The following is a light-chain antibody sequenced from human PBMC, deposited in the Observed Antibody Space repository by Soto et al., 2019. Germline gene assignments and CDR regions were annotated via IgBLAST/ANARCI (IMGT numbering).Light chain of an antibody. CDR2: DAS. CDR3: QQYSSYSRT. J-gene: IGKJ1*01. CDR1: QTISTW. Sequence: DITMTQSPSTLSAYVGDSVTIPCRASQTISTWLAWYQQKPGTAPKLLIYDASSLESGVPSRFSGSGSGTEFTLTISSLQPDEYATYYCQQYSSYSRTFGQGNKVDIK. V-gene: IGKV1-5*01.